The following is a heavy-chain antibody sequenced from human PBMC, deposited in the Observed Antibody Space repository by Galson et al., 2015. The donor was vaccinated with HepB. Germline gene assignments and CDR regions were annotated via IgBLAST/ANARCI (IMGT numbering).Heavy chain of an antibody. V-gene: IGHV1-69*04. CDR2: IIPILGIA. Sequence: SVKVSCKASGGTFSSYAISWVRQAPGQGLEWMGRIIPILGIANYAQKFQGRVTITADKSISTAYLQWSSLKASDTAMYYCARHVRRAFDIWGQGTMVTVSS. CDR1: GGTFSSYA. CDR3: ARHVRRAFDI. J-gene: IGHJ3*02.